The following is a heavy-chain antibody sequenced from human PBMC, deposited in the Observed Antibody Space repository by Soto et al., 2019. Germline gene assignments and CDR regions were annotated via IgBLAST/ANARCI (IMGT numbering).Heavy chain of an antibody. Sequence: QVHLQESGPGLVKPSETLSLSCSVSGGSMNNYYWTWIRLPAGKGLEWIGRIYSSGGTHYNPSLKSRVTISLDTSKNQFSLRLNSVTAADTAVYYCARGQRFPDWFDPWGQGTLVTVSS. CDR1: GGSMNNYY. D-gene: IGHD3-3*01. J-gene: IGHJ5*02. CDR3: ARGQRFPDWFDP. V-gene: IGHV4-4*07. CDR2: IYSSGGT.